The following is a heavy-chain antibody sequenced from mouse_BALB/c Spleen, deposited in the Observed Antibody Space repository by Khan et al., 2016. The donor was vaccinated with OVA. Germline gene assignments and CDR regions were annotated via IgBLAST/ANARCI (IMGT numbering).Heavy chain of an antibody. CDR3: VREGAYYRSDGWFAY. V-gene: IGHV1-4*01. CDR2: IIPSNDYT. CDR1: GYTFTTYT. J-gene: IGHJ3*01. Sequence: QVQLKQSGAELVRPGASVKMSCKASGYTFTTYTIHWVKQRPGQGLEWIGYIIPSNDYTNYNQKFKDRATLTADKSSSTAYMQLSSLTSEDSAVYYCVREGAYYRSDGWFAYWGQGTLVTVSA. D-gene: IGHD2-14*01.